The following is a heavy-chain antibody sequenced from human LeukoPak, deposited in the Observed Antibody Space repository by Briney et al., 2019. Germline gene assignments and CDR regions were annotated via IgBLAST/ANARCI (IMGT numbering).Heavy chain of an antibody. CDR3: ARESEGGTGTSCPDY. CDR2: IWYDGSNK. V-gene: IGHV3-33*08. Sequence: GGSLRLACAASGFTVSNNRLSWVRQAPGKGLEWVAVIWYDGSNKYYADSVKGRFAISRDNSKSTLYLQVNSLRVEDTALYYCARESEGGTGTSCPDYWGQGTLVTVSS. J-gene: IGHJ4*02. D-gene: IGHD2-2*01. CDR1: GFTVSNNR.